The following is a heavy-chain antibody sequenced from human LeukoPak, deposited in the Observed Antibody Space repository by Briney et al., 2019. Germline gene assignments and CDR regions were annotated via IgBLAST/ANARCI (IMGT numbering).Heavy chain of an antibody. CDR2: IYYSGST. Sequence: PSETLSLTCTVSGGSISSYYWSWIRQPPGKGLEWIGYIYYSGSTNYNPSLKSRVTISVDTSKNQFSLKLSSVTAADTAVYYCARDYYDSSENYYYGMDVWGQGTTVTVSS. D-gene: IGHD3-22*01. CDR1: GGSISSYY. J-gene: IGHJ6*02. V-gene: IGHV4-59*08. CDR3: ARDYYDSSENYYYGMDV.